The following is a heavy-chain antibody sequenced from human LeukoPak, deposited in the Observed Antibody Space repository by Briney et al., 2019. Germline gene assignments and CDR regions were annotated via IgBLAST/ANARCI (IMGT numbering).Heavy chain of an antibody. CDR2: ISGSSSYI. J-gene: IGHJ4*02. CDR1: GFTFSTYG. Sequence: NHGGSLRLSCVASGFTFSTYGMSWVRQAPGKGLEWVSSISGSSSYICYADSVKGRFSISRDNAKNSLYLQMNSLRAEDTAVYYCARDLLGWELHYFDYWGQGTLVTVSS. CDR3: ARDLLGWELHYFDY. V-gene: IGHV3-21*01. D-gene: IGHD1-26*01.